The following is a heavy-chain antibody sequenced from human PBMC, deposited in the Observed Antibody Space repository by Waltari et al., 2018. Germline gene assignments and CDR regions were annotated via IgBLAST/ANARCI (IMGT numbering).Heavy chain of an antibody. CDR3: ARHAHYYDSSGYSLYWYFDF. V-gene: IGHV4-59*08. Sequence: QVQLQESGPGLVKPSETLSLTCTVSGGSISSYYWSWIRQPPGKGLEWIGYIYYTGSTNSNPSLESRVTISVDTSKNQFSLKLSSVTAADTAVYYCARHAHYYDSSGYSLYWYFDFWGRGTLVTVSS. CDR2: IYYTGST. J-gene: IGHJ2*01. D-gene: IGHD3-22*01. CDR1: GGSISSYY.